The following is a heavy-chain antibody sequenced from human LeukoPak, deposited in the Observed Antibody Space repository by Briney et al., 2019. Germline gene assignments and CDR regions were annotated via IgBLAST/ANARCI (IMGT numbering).Heavy chain of an antibody. CDR1: GYTFTGYY. CDR3: ARDPGSYGDYGAVWFDP. V-gene: IGHV1-2*02. CDR2: INPNSGGT. J-gene: IGHJ5*02. Sequence: ASVKVSCKASGYTFTGYYMHWVRQAPGQGLEWMGWINPNSGGTNYAQKFQGRVTMTRDTSISTAYMELSRLRSDDTAVYYCARDPGSYGDYGAVWFDPWGQGTLVTVSS. D-gene: IGHD4-17*01.